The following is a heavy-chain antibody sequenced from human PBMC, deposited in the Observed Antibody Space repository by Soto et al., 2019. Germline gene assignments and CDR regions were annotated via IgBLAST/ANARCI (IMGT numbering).Heavy chain of an antibody. D-gene: IGHD6-6*01. CDR3: ARSRSIAARRGLYGMDV. CDR1: GYTFTSYG. V-gene: IGHV1-18*04. J-gene: IGHJ6*02. Sequence: ASVKVSCKASGYTFTSYGISWVRQAPGQGLEWMGWISAYNGNTNYAQKLQGRVTMTTDTSTSTAYMELRSLRSDDTAVYYCARSRSIAARRGLYGMDVWGQGTTVTVSS. CDR2: ISAYNGNT.